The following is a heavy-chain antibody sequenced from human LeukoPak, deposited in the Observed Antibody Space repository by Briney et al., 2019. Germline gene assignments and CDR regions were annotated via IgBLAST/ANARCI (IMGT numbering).Heavy chain of an antibody. D-gene: IGHD3-10*02. Sequence: WGSLRLSCAASGFTFSSYAMHWVRQAPGKGLEWVAVISYDGSNKYYADSVKGRFTISRDNSKNTLYLQMNSLRAEDTAVYYCARGHSYVRYWGQGTLVTVSS. V-gene: IGHV3-30*04. J-gene: IGHJ4*02. CDR1: GFTFSSYA. CDR2: ISYDGSNK. CDR3: ARGHSYVRY.